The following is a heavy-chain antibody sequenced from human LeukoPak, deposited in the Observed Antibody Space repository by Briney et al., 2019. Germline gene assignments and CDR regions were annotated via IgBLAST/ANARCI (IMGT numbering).Heavy chain of an antibody. Sequence: GESLKISCKGSGYSFTSYWIGWVRQMPGKGLEWMGIIYPGDSDTRYSPSFQGQVTIPADKSISTAYLQWSSLKASDTAMYYCARLITGYCSGGSCTRDYGMDVWGQGTTVTVSS. V-gene: IGHV5-51*01. J-gene: IGHJ6*02. CDR3: ARLITGYCSGGSCTRDYGMDV. CDR2: IYPGDSDT. CDR1: GYSFTSYW. D-gene: IGHD2-15*01.